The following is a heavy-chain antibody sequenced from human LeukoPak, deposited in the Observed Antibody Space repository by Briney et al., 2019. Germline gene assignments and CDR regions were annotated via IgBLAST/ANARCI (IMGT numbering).Heavy chain of an antibody. CDR3: ARAAVGHLDL. CDR1: GYNFILYG. Sequence: GASVKVSCKASGYNFILYGITWVRQAPGQGLEWMGWISGYNGNTNYAQNLQGRVTMTTDTSTNTAYLEVRSLQSDDTAVDYCARAAVGHLDLWGQGTLVTVSS. CDR2: ISGYNGNT. D-gene: IGHD1-26*01. V-gene: IGHV1-18*01. J-gene: IGHJ5*02.